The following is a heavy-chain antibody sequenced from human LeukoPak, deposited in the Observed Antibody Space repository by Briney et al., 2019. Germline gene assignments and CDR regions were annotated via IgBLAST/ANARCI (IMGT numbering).Heavy chain of an antibody. J-gene: IGHJ5*02. CDR3: ARHISSSGWYDRFDP. CDR1: GGSISSYY. D-gene: IGHD6-19*01. V-gene: IGHV4-59*08. Sequence: SETLSLTCTVSGGSISSYYWSWIRQPPGKGLEWIGYIYYSGSTNYNLSLKSRVTISVDTSKNQFSLKLSSVTAADTAVYYCARHISSSGWYDRFDPWGQGTLVTVSS. CDR2: IYYSGST.